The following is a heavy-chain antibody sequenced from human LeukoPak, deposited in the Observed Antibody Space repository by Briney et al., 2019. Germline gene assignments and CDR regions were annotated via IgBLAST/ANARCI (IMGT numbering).Heavy chain of an antibody. Sequence: SETLSLTCTVSGGSISSYSWNWIRQPAGKGLEWIGRIYTSGSTNYNPSLKSRVTMSVDTSKNQFSLKLTSVTAADTAVYYCARDPLLDALDIWGQGTMVTVSS. J-gene: IGHJ3*02. CDR1: GGSISSYS. CDR3: ARDPLLDALDI. V-gene: IGHV4-4*07. CDR2: IYTSGST. D-gene: IGHD2-15*01.